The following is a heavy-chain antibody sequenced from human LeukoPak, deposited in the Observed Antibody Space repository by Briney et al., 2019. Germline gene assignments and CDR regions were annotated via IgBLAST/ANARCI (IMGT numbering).Heavy chain of an antibody. J-gene: IGHJ6*03. Sequence: ASVKVSCKASGSTFTSYDINWVRQATGQGLEWMGWMNPNSGNTGYAQKFQGRVTMTRNTSISTAYMELSSLRSEDTAVYYCARSVTAAANYYYMDVWGKGTTVTVSS. V-gene: IGHV1-8*01. CDR2: MNPNSGNT. D-gene: IGHD6-13*01. CDR1: GSTFTSYD. CDR3: ARSVTAAANYYYMDV.